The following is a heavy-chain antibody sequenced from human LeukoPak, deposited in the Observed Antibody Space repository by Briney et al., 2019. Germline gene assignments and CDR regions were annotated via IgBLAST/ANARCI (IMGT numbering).Heavy chain of an antibody. CDR2: ISDTGGST. D-gene: IGHD4-11*01. J-gene: IGHJ4*02. CDR1: AFTFGSFG. Sequence: GGSLRLSCAASAFTFGSFGMSWVRQAPGKGLEWASAISDTGGSTFYADSVKGRFTISRDNSKNTLYLQMNSLRAENTAIYYCAKGRIQSYMAPEYWGQGTLVTVSS. CDR3: AKGRIQSYMAPEY. V-gene: IGHV3-23*01.